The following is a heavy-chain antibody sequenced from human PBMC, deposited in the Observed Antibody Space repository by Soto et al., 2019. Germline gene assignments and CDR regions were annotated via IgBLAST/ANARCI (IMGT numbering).Heavy chain of an antibody. CDR2: INPNSGGT. Sequence: ASVKVSCKASGYAFTGYYMHWVRQAPGQGLEWMGWINPNSGGTNYAQKFQGRVTMTRDTSISTAYMELSRLRSDDTAVYYCARDAPDGSGSYYPLDHWGQGTLVTVSS. J-gene: IGHJ4*02. V-gene: IGHV1-2*02. CDR3: ARDAPDGSGSYYPLDH. D-gene: IGHD3-10*01. CDR1: GYAFTGYY.